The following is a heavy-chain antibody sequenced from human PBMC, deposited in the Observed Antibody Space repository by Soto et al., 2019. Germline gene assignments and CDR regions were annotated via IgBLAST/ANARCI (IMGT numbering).Heavy chain of an antibody. D-gene: IGHD3-10*01. CDR3: ARRSGGYYGNWFDP. J-gene: IGHJ5*02. CDR1: GGSISSGGYY. V-gene: IGHV4-31*03. CDR2: IYYSGST. Sequence: QVQLQESGPGLVKPSQTLSLTCTVSGGSISSGGYYWSWIRQHPGKGLEWIGYIYYSGSTYYNPSLKSRVTTSVTPSKNQCSLKLSSVTAADTAVYYCARRSGGYYGNWFDPWGQGTLVTVSS.